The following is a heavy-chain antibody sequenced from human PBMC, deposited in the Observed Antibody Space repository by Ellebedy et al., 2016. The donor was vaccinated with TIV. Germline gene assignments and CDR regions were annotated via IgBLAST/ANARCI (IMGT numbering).Heavy chain of an antibody. CDR2: VYYSGGP. D-gene: IGHD3/OR15-3a*01. V-gene: IGHV4-59*05. Sequence: MPSETLSLTCTASGGSISSYYWSWIRQPPGKGLEYLWSVYYSGGPYYNPSFKSRVTLSADTSKNQFSLNLRTVTAADTAVYYCARTDPWQPIDDWGQGILVSVSS. CDR1: GGSISSYY. J-gene: IGHJ4*02. CDR3: ARTDPWQPIDD.